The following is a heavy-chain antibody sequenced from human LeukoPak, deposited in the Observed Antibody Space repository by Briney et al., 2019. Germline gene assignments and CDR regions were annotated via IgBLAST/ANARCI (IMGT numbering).Heavy chain of an antibody. CDR3: AGEHSGGFRFDY. D-gene: IGHD6-19*01. CDR1: GASLSSDAYS. V-gene: IGHV4-30-2*01. J-gene: IGHJ4*02. CDR2: IYHSGST. Sequence: SETLSLTCAVSGASLSSDAYSWSWIRKPPGKGLEWFRYIYHSGSTSYNPSLESQVTISVDRSKNLLSLELSAVTAADTVVYYCAGEHSGGFRFDYWGQGTLVTVSS.